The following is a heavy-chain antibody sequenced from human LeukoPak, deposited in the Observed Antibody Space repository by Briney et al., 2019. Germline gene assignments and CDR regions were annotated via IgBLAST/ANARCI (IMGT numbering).Heavy chain of an antibody. CDR1: GYTFTGYY. D-gene: IGHD5-24*01. V-gene: IGHV1-2*02. CDR2: INPNSGGT. Sequence: GASVKVSCKASGYTFTGYYMHWVRQAPGQGLEWMGWINPNSGGTNYAQKFQGRVTMTRDTSISTAYMELSRLRSDDTAVYYCASSGTRDGYKAPFDYWGQGTLVTVSS. CDR3: ASSGTRDGYKAPFDY. J-gene: IGHJ4*02.